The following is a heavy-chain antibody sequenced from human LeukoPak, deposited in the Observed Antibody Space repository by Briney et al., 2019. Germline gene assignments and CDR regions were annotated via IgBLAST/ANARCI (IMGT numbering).Heavy chain of an antibody. CDR3: ARFLRGATNALEI. CDR2: INHSGST. V-gene: IGHV4-34*01. D-gene: IGHD1-26*01. J-gene: IGHJ3*02. Sequence: NPSETLSLTCAVYGGSFSGYYWSWIRQPPGKGLEWIGEINHSGSTNYNPSLKSRVTISVDTSKNQFSLKLSSVTAADTAVYYCARFLRGATNALEIWGQGTMVTVSS. CDR1: GGSFSGYY.